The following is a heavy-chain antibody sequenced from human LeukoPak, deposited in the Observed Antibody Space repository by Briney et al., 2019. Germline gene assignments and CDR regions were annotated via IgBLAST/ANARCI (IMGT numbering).Heavy chain of an antibody. D-gene: IGHD6-6*01. J-gene: IGHJ3*02. CDR2: IYHSGNT. CDR1: GGSISSGGYS. CDR3: GRTYSTSTAYGAFDI. Sequence: SETLSLTCAVSGGSISSGGYSWGWIRQPPGKGLEWIGSIYHSGNTYYNPSLKSRVTISVDTSKNQFSLNLSSVTAADTAVYYCGRTYSTSTAYGAFDIWGQGTMVTVSS. V-gene: IGHV4-39*07.